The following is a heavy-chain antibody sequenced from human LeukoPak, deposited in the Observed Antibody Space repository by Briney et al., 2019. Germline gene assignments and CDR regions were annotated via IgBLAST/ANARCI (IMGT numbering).Heavy chain of an antibody. CDR2: ISTHYGKT. CDR1: GYPFSTYG. Sequence: ASVKVSCKASGYPFSTYGISWVRQAPGQGLQWMAWISTHYGKTDYAQNFQDRVTVTRDTSTSTVYMELRSLRSDDMAVYFCARDVGTTHFDFWGQGTLVTVSS. CDR3: ARDVGTTHFDF. D-gene: IGHD5-12*01. J-gene: IGHJ4*02. V-gene: IGHV1-18*03.